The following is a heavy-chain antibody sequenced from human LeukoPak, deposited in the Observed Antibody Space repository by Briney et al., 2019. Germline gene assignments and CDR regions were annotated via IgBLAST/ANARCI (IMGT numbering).Heavy chain of an antibody. CDR2: IRNKDNGYTT. CDR3: AKDLSWGSTQNTCFDY. CDR1: GFTLSDHY. Sequence: GGSLRLSCAASGFTLSDHYMDWVRQAPGKGLEWVGRIRNKDNGYTTEYAASVKGRLTISRDDSKNSLYLQMNSLRAEDTAVYYCAKDLSWGSTQNTCFDYWGQGTLVTVSS. J-gene: IGHJ4*02. V-gene: IGHV3-72*01. D-gene: IGHD3-16*01.